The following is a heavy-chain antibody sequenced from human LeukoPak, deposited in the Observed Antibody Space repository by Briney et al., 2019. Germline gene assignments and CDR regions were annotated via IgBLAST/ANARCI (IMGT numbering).Heavy chain of an antibody. CDR3: AKGHSSGYLLLDY. CDR1: GFTFNNYG. CDR2: ISYDGSNK. J-gene: IGHJ4*02. Sequence: GGSLRLSCAASGFTFNNYGMHWVRQAPGKGLEWVAVISYDGSNKYYADSVKGRFTISRDNPKNTLYLQMNSLRAEDTAVYYCAKGHSSGYLLLDYWGQGTLVTVSS. V-gene: IGHV3-30*18. D-gene: IGHD3-22*01.